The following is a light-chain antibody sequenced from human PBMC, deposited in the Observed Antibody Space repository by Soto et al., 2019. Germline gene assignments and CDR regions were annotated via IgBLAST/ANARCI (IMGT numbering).Light chain of an antibody. Sequence: NFMLTQPHSVSESPGKTVTISCTRSSGSIGSNSVQWYRQRPGSAPTIVIYEDDQRPSGVPNRFAGSIDRSSNSASLTISVLQTEDEAEYYCQSYDTNTVVFGGGTKLTVL. CDR3: QSYDTNTVV. CDR2: EDD. CDR1: SGSIGSNS. J-gene: IGLJ2*01. V-gene: IGLV6-57*04.